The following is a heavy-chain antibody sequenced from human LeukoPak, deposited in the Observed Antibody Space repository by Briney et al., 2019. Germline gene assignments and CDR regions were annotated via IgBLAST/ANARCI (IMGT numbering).Heavy chain of an antibody. CDR3: AREEQYAFDY. CDR2: IYTSGST. D-gene: IGHD1/OR15-1a*01. CDR1: GYSISSGYY. Sequence: PSETLSLTCTVSGYSISSGYYWGWIRPPAGKGLEWIGRIYTSGSTNYNPSLKSRVTMSVDTSKNQFSLKLSSVTAADTAVYYCAREEQYAFDYWGQGTLVTVSS. J-gene: IGHJ4*02. V-gene: IGHV4-4*07.